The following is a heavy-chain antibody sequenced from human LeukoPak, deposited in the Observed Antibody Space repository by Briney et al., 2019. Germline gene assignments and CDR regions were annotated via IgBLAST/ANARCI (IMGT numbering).Heavy chain of an antibody. CDR1: GFTFSSYG. J-gene: IGHJ4*02. CDR2: IRYDGSNK. V-gene: IGHV3-30*02. CDR3: AKDPVGTGVRYSSGPR. Sequence: GGSLRLSCAASGFTFSSYGMHWVRQAPGKGLEWVAFIRYDGSNKYYADSVKGRFTISRDNSKNTLYLQMNSLRAEDTAVYYCAKDPVGTGVRYSSGPRWGQGTLVTVSS. D-gene: IGHD6-19*01.